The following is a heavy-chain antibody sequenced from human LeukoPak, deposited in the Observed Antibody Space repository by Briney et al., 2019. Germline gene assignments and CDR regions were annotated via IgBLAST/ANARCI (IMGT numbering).Heavy chain of an antibody. D-gene: IGHD3-22*01. V-gene: IGHV3-66*01. Sequence: GGSLRLSCAASGFTVSSNYMSWVRQAPGKGLEWVSVIYSGGSTYYADSVKGRFTISRDNSKNTLYLQMNSLRAEDTAVYYCAREGNYYDSSGYSDSFDYWGQGTLVTVSS. CDR2: IYSGGST. J-gene: IGHJ4*02. CDR3: AREGNYYDSSGYSDSFDY. CDR1: GFTVSSNY.